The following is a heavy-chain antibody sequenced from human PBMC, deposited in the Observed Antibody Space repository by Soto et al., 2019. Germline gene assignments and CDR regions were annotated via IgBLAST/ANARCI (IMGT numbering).Heavy chain of an antibody. D-gene: IGHD3-9*01. CDR3: ARDPSYDILTGNPHFDY. V-gene: IGHV1-46*01. CDR1: GYTFTSCY. J-gene: IGHJ4*02. Sequence: GASVKVSCKASGYTFTSCYMQWVRQAPGQGIEWMGIINSGGGSTGYAQNFQGRVTMTRDTSTSTVYMELSSLRSEDTAVYYCARDPSYDILTGNPHFDYWGQGTLVTVSS. CDR2: INSGGGST.